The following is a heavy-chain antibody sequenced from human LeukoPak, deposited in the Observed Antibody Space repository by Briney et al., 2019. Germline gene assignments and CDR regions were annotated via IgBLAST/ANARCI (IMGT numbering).Heavy chain of an antibody. J-gene: IGHJ4*02. Sequence: SVKVSCKASGGTFSSYAISWVRQAPGQGLEWMGGIIPIFGTANYAQKFQGRVTITTDESTSTAYMELSSLRSEDTAVYYCARVGGYCSSTSCSRPLDYWGQGTLVTVSS. CDR3: ARVGGYCSSTSCSRPLDY. CDR1: GGTFSSYA. V-gene: IGHV1-69*05. CDR2: IIPIFGTA. D-gene: IGHD2-2*01.